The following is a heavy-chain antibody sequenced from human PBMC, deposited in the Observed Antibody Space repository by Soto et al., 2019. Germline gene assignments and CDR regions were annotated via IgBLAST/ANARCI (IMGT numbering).Heavy chain of an antibody. J-gene: IGHJ4*02. Sequence: ASVKVSCKASGGTFSSYAISWVRQAPGQGLEWMGGIIPIFGTANYAQKFQGRVTITADESTSTAYMELSSLRSEDTAVYYCARDRDSLTGYYFEYGGQGTLVTVSS. CDR1: GGTFSSYA. V-gene: IGHV1-69*13. D-gene: IGHD3-9*01. CDR3: ARDRDSLTGYYFEY. CDR2: IIPIFGTA.